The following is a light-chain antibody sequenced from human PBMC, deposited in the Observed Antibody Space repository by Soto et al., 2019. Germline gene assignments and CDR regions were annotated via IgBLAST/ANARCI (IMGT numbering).Light chain of an antibody. Sequence: DIQMTQSPSTLSASVGDRVTITCQASQGISTYLNWYQQKPGKAPKLLIYKASTLKSGVPSRFSGSGSGTDFTLTISSLQPDDFATYYCQQYNSYSPLTFGGGTKVDIK. CDR3: QQYNSYSPLT. J-gene: IGKJ4*01. CDR2: KAS. V-gene: IGKV1-5*03. CDR1: QGISTY.